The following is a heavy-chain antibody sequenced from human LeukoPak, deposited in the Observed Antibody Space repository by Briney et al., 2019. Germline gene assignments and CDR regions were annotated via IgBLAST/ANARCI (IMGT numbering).Heavy chain of an antibody. Sequence: ASVTVSCTASGYTFTVYYMHWVRQAPGQGLEWMGWINPNSGGTNYAQKFQGRVTMTRDTSISTAYMELSRLRSDDTAVYYCARETEFYSSGSTWGQGTLVTVSS. CDR1: GYTFTVYY. D-gene: IGHD3-22*01. CDR2: INPNSGGT. J-gene: IGHJ4*02. CDR3: ARETEFYSSGST. V-gene: IGHV1-2*02.